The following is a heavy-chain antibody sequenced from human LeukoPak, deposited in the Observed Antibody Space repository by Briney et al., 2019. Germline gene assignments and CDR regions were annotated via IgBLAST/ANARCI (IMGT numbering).Heavy chain of an antibody. J-gene: IGHJ4*02. CDR2: SKSKTDGGTT. CDR3: TTDRLTRFTGGFDY. Sequence: GGSLRLSCAACGFTFSNAWMSWVGQAPGKGLEWVGRSKSKTDGGTTDYAAPVKGRFTISRDDSKNTLYLQMNSLKTEDTAVYYCTTDRLTRFTGGFDYWGQGTLVTVSS. D-gene: IGHD2-8*02. CDR1: GFTFSNAW. V-gene: IGHV3-15*01.